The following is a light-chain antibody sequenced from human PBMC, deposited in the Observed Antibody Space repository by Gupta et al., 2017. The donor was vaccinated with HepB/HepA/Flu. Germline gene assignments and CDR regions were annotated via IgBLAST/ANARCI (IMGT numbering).Light chain of an antibody. CDR3: QRRSNWPKT. Sequence: IVLPHSPATLSLSPGERATLSCRASQSVSTYLAWYQQKPGQAPRLLIYDASNRATGILARFSGRGSGKDFTLTINILEPEDFTVYYCQRRSNWPKTFGQGTKVEIK. V-gene: IGKV3-11*01. J-gene: IGKJ1*01. CDR2: DAS. CDR1: QSVSTY.